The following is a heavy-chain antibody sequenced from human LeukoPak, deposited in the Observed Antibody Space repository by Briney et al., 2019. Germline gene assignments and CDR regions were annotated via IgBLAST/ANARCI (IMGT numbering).Heavy chain of an antibody. CDR3: ARGLWYGDYRYFDY. J-gene: IGHJ4*02. D-gene: IGHD4-17*01. CDR1: GGSISSYY. CDR2: IYYSGST. Sequence: SETLSLTCTVSGGSISSYYWSWIRQPPGKGLEWIGYIYYSGSTNYNPSLKSRVTISVDTSKNQFSLKLSSVTAADTAVYYCARGLWYGDYRYFDYWGQGTLVTVSS. V-gene: IGHV4-59*01.